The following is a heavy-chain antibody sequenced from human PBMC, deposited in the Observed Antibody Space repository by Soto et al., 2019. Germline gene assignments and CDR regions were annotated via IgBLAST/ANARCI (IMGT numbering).Heavy chain of an antibody. Sequence: SETLSLTCTVSGGSISSGDYYWSWIRQPPGKGLEWIGYIYYSGSTYYNPSLKSRLTISLDTSENQFSLRLTSVTAADTAVYYCARARQYYDCEFDPWGQGTLVTVSS. D-gene: IGHD3-22*01. V-gene: IGHV4-30-4*01. CDR2: IYYSGST. CDR3: ARARQYYDCEFDP. J-gene: IGHJ5*02. CDR1: GGSISSGDYY.